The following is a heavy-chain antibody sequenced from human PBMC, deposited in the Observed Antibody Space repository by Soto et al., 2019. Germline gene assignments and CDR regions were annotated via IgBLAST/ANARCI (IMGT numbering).Heavy chain of an antibody. J-gene: IGHJ3*02. CDR3: ASLYYDFWSGYSPQSHDAFDI. D-gene: IGHD3-3*01. CDR2: ISGGGTGT. V-gene: IGHV3-23*01. CDR1: GFTLNNYA. Sequence: LRLSCAASGFTLNNYAMSWVRQAPGKWLEWVSSISGGGTGTYSADSVKGRFTISSDKSKNTVYLQMNSLRAEDTAVYYCASLYYDFWSGYSPQSHDAFDIWGQGTMVTVSS.